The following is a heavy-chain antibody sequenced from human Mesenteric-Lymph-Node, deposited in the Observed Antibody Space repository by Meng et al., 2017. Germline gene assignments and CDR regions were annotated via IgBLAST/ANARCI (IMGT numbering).Heavy chain of an antibody. V-gene: IGHV1-69*13. CDR2: IIPIFGTA. J-gene: IGHJ4*02. CDR3: ARWYYYGSGSYYY. Sequence: VKVSCKASGGTFSSYAISWVRQDPGQGLEWMGGIIPIFGTANYAQKFQGRVTITTDESTSTAYKVLSSLRSENTAVYYCARWYYYGSGSYYYWGQGTLVTVSS. D-gene: IGHD3-10*01. CDR1: GGTFSSYA.